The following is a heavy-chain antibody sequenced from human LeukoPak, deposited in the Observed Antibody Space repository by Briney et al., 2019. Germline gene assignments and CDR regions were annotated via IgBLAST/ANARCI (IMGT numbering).Heavy chain of an antibody. V-gene: IGHV4-59*12. CDR1: GGSISSYY. Sequence: SETLSLTCTVSGGSISSYYWSWIRQPPGEGLEWIGYIYYSGSTNYNPSLKSRVTISVDTSKNQFSLKLSSVTAADTAVYYCARVNFEYYYDSSRYDAFDIWGQGTMVTVSS. D-gene: IGHD3-22*01. J-gene: IGHJ3*02. CDR3: ARVNFEYYYDSSRYDAFDI. CDR2: IYYSGST.